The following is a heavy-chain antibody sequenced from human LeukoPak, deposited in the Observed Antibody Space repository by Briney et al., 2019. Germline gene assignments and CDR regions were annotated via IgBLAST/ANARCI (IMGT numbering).Heavy chain of an antibody. J-gene: IGHJ5*02. CDR2: IYYNGNT. Sequence: SETLSLTCSVSGGAISSGSYYWGWIRQPPGKGLEWIGSIYYNGNTHYNPSLKSRVSISVDTSKNQFSLKLSSVTAADTAVYYCATGAIPGRMAAAGKSWFDPWGQGTLVTVSS. CDR1: GGAISSGSYY. D-gene: IGHD6-13*01. V-gene: IGHV4-39*01. CDR3: ATGAIPGRMAAAGKSWFDP.